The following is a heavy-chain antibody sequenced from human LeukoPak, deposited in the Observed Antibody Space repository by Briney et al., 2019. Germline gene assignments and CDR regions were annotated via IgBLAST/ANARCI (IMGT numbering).Heavy chain of an antibody. J-gene: IGHJ5*02. CDR2: INPSGGST. D-gene: IGHD3-9*01. CDR3: ARDYHRNDILNP. Sequence: ASVKVSCKASGYTFTSYYMHWVRQAPGQGLEWMGIINPSGGSTSYAQKFQGRVTMTRDTSTSTVYMELSSPRSEDTAVYYCARDYHRNDILNPWGQGTLVTVSS. CDR1: GYTFTSYY. V-gene: IGHV1-46*01.